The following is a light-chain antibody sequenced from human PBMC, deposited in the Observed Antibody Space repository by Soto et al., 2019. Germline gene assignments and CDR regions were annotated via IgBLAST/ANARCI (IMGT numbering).Light chain of an antibody. V-gene: IGKV3-20*01. CDR2: GAS. J-gene: IGKJ3*01. Sequence: EIVMTQSPATLSVSPGERATLSCRASQSVSSKLAWYQQKPGQPPRLLIYGASSRATGIPDRVSGSGSGTDFTLTISRLEPEEFAVYYCQVYTSLPQTVGPGTKVEIK. CDR1: QSVSSK. CDR3: QVYTSLPQT.